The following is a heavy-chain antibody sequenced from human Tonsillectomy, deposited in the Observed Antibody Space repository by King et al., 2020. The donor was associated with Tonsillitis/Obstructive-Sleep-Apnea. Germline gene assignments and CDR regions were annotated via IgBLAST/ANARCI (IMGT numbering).Heavy chain of an antibody. D-gene: IGHD3/OR15-3a*01. CDR2: IKQDGSEK. CDR3: VAGTGGLFDH. CDR1: GFTFRNYW. V-gene: IGHV3-7*03. Sequence: QLVQSGGVLVQPGGSLRLSCVASGFTFRNYWMNWVRQAPGKGLEWVANIKQDGSEKNYVDSVKGRFTISRDNAKNSVFLQMNSLRAEDTAVYHCVAGTGGLFDHWGQGTLVTVSS. J-gene: IGHJ4*02.